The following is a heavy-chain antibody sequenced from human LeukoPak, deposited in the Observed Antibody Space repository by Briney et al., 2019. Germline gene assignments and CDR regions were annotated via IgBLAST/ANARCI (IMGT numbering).Heavy chain of an antibody. CDR3: ARGIDCSGGSCYRGRDWFDP. J-gene: IGHJ5*02. V-gene: IGHV1-8*01. Sequence: ASVKVSCKASGYTFTSYDINWVRQATGQGLEWMGWMNPNSGNTGYAQKFQGGVTMTRNTSISTAYMELSSLRSEDTAVYYCARGIDCSGGSCYRGRDWFDPWGQGTLVTVSS. CDR2: MNPNSGNT. D-gene: IGHD2-15*01. CDR1: GYTFTSYD.